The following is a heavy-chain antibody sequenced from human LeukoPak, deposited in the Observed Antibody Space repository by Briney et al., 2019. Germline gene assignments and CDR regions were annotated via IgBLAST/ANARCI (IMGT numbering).Heavy chain of an antibody. D-gene: IGHD3-3*01. V-gene: IGHV4-39*01. J-gene: IGHJ4*02. CDR2: MYYSGGT. CDR3: ATSLWSVYYFDY. Sequence: NPSETLSLXCTVSGGSISGSISSSTYCWGWIRQPPGKGLEWIGNMYYSGGTYYNPSLKSRVTISVDASKNQFSLKLNSVTAADTAVYYCATSLWSVYYFDYWGQGILVTVSS. CDR1: GGSISGSISSSTYC.